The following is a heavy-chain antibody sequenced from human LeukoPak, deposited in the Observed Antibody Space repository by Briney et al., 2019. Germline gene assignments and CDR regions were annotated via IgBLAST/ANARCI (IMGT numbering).Heavy chain of an antibody. CDR2: IYYSGST. J-gene: IGHJ4*02. V-gene: IGHV4-39*07. D-gene: IGHD2-2*01. Sequence: PSETLSLTCTVSGDSISSGGYFWVWIRQPPGKGLEWIGSIYYSGSTNYNPSLKSRVTISVDTSKNQFSLKLSSVTAADTAVYYCARSRIYCSSTSCSRRDFDYWGQGTLVTVSS. CDR1: GDSISSGGYF. CDR3: ARSRIYCSSTSCSRRDFDY.